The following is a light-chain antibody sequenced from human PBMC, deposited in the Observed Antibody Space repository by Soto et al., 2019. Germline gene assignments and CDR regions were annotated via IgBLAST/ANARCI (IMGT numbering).Light chain of an antibody. V-gene: IGKV3-15*01. CDR3: QQRPRWYT. CDR1: QSVSSN. CDR2: GAS. Sequence: EIVMTQSPATLSVSPGERATLSCRASQSVSSNLAWYQQKPGRAPRLLIYGASTRATGMPARFSGSGSGTDFTLTISSLAPEDFAIYYCQQRPRWYTFGQGTRLEIK. J-gene: IGKJ2*01.